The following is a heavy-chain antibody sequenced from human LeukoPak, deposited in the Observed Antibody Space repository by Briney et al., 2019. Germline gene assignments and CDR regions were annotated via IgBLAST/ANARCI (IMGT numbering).Heavy chain of an antibody. V-gene: IGHV1-69*05. CDR3: ARHRSGYCTNGVCGYYMDV. J-gene: IGHJ6*03. D-gene: IGHD2-8*01. Sequence: SVKVSCKASGGTFSSYAISWVRQAPGQRLEWMGGIIPIFGTANYAQKFQGRVTITTDESTSTAYMELSSLRSEDTAVYYCARHRSGYCTNGVCGYYMDVWGKGTTVTVSS. CDR1: GGTFSSYA. CDR2: IIPIFGTA.